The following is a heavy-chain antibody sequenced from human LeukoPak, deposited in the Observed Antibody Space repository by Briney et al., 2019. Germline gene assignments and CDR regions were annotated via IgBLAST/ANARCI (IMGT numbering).Heavy chain of an antibody. V-gene: IGHV3-30*02. D-gene: IGHD3-10*01. J-gene: IGHJ4*02. Sequence: PGRSLRLSCAASGFTFSSYGMHWVRQAPGKGLEWVAFIRYDGSNKYYADSVKGRFTISRDNSKNTLYLQMNSLRAEDTAVYYCAKEAGGRSPMGGYFTFDYWGQGTLVTVSS. CDR2: IRYDGSNK. CDR3: AKEAGGRSPMGGYFTFDY. CDR1: GFTFSSYG.